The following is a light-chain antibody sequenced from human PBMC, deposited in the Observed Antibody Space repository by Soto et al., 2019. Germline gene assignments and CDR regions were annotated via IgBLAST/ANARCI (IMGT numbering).Light chain of an antibody. Sequence: TLSSATFVPAPLSFRASENVRTFVDWYQQKPGQAPRLLIYGASNRATGIQARFSGSGSGTDFTLTISYLEPEDFAVYYFQQQCHGNPCSFGERTKAEIK. V-gene: IGKV3-11*01. J-gene: IGKJ4*01. CDR3: QQQCHGNPCS. CDR2: GAS. CDR1: ENVRTF.